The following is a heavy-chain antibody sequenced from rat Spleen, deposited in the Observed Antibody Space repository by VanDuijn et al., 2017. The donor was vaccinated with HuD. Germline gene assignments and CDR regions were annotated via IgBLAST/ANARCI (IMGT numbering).Heavy chain of an antibody. CDR1: GFTFNNYW. J-gene: IGHJ1*01. CDR2: ITNASGRT. D-gene: IGHD3-4*01. Sequence: EVQLVESGGGLVQPGGSLKLSCVASGFTFNNYWMTWIRQAPGRGLEWVASITNASGRTYYSDSVKGRFTISRDNAKSTLYLQMNSLRSEDTAIYYCTREETLYWYFDFWGPGTMVTVSS. CDR3: TREETLYWYFDF. V-gene: IGHV5-31*01.